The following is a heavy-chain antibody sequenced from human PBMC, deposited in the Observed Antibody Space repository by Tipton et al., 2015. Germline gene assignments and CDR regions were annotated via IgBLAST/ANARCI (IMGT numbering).Heavy chain of an antibody. CDR3: ARDLEHGMDV. V-gene: IGHV4-59*01. CDR2: IYYSGSA. Sequence: LRLSCAASRFSFSNFAMHWIRQPPGKGLEWIGYIYYSGSANYNPSLKSRVTISIDTSKNQFSLRLSSVTAADTAVYYCARDLEHGMDVWGQGTTVTVSS. CDR1: RFSFSNFA. D-gene: IGHD5-24*01. J-gene: IGHJ6*02.